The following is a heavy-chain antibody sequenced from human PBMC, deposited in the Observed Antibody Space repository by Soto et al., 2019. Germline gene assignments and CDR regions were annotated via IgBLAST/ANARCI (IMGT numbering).Heavy chain of an antibody. Sequence: PSETLSLTCAVYGGSFSGYYWSWIRQPPGKGLEWIGEINHSGSTNYNPSLKSRVTISVDTSKNQFSLKLSSVTAADTAVYYCVRGGSGWSRRGMDVWGQGTTVTVSS. CDR2: INHSGST. D-gene: IGHD6-19*01. CDR1: GGSFSGYY. CDR3: VRGGSGWSRRGMDV. V-gene: IGHV4-34*01. J-gene: IGHJ6*02.